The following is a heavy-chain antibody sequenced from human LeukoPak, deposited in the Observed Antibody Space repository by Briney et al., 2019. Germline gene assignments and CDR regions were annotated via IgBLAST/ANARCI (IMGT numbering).Heavy chain of an antibody. CDR2: IYTSGST. Sequence: PSETLSLTCTVSGGSISSGSYYWSWIRQPAGKGLEWIGRIYTSGSTNYNPSLKSRVTISVDTSKNQFSLKLSSVTAADTAVYYCARDVLRDRGVMDYWGQGTLVTVSS. V-gene: IGHV4-61*02. CDR3: ARDVLRDRGVMDY. CDR1: GGSISSGSYY. D-gene: IGHD3-10*01. J-gene: IGHJ4*02.